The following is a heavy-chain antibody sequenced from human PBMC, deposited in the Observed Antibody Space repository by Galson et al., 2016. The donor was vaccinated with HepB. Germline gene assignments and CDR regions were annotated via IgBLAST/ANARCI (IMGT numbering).Heavy chain of an antibody. V-gene: IGHV4-59*01. CDR2: IYDTGTT. D-gene: IGHD2-2*01. Sequence: ETLSLTCTVSGGSISDYYWSWIRQPPGKGLEWIGYIYDTGTTKYNPPLKSRVTISVDTSKNQFSLKLTSVTAADTAVYYCARGGASSKWLFPWGQGTLVTVSS. CDR1: GGSISDYY. J-gene: IGHJ5*02. CDR3: ARGGASSKWLFP.